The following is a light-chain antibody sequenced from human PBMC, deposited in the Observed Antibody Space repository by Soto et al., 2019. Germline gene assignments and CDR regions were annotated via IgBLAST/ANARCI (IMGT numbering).Light chain of an antibody. J-gene: IGLJ1*01. CDR1: SSDVGGYNY. Sequence: QSALTQPASVSGSPGQSITISCTGTSSDVGGYNYVSWYQQHPGNVPKLMLYEVSSRPAGVSNRFSGSKSGNTASLTISGLQAEDEADYYCRSRGDSLTYVVGTGTKLTVL. CDR2: EVS. V-gene: IGLV2-14*01. CDR3: RSRGDSLTYV.